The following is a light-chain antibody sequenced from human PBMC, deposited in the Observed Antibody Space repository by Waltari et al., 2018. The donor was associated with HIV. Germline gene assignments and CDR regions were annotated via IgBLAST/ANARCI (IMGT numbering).Light chain of an antibody. CDR2: DVS. V-gene: IGLV2-14*01. CDR1: TSDVGGYTY. J-gene: IGLJ3*02. Sequence: QSALTQPASVSGSPGQSTTISCPGTTSDVGGYTYVSWYQQHPGKAPKLMIYDVSNRPSGVSNRFSGSKSGNTASLTISGLQAEDEADYYCSSYTSSSTLVFGGGTKLTVL. CDR3: SSYTSSSTLV.